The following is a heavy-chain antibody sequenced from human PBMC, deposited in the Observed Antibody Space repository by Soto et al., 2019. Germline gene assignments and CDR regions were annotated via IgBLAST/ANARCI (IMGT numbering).Heavy chain of an antibody. J-gene: IGHJ4*02. Sequence: QVQLVESGGDVVQPGRSLRLSCAASGFSFSNYAMHWVRQAPGKGLEWVALISYDGSNKYYADSVKGRFTISRDNSKNTLYLQMTILRADDTAVYYWARPRCGSCYSLDYWGQGTLITVSS. V-gene: IGHV3-30-3*01. CDR2: ISYDGSNK. CDR3: ARPRCGSCYSLDY. D-gene: IGHD2-15*01. CDR1: GFSFSNYA.